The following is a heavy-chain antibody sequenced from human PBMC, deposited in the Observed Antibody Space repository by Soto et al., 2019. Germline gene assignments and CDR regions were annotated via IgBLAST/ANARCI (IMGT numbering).Heavy chain of an antibody. D-gene: IGHD3-3*01. CDR1: GFTFSSYA. Sequence: PGGSLRLSCAASGFTFSSYAMSWVRQAPGKGLEWVSAISGSGGSTYYADSVKGRFTISRDNSKNTLYLQMNSLRAEDTAVYYCAKYEVQAPQEDFWSGYFDYWGQGTLVTVSS. J-gene: IGHJ4*02. CDR2: ISGSGGST. V-gene: IGHV3-23*01. CDR3: AKYEVQAPQEDFWSGYFDY.